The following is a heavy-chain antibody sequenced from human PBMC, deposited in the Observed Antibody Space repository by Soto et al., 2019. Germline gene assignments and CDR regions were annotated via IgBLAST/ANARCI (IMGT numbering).Heavy chain of an antibody. D-gene: IGHD6-6*01. CDR1: GFTLSGYA. Sequence: EVQLAESGGGLAQPGGSLRLSCAASGFTLSGYAMDWVRQAPGKGLEYVSGISSNGVGTYYANSVQGRFTISRDNSKNTVYLQMGSLRPEDMAVYYCARRARPDFYYMDVWQRDHGHRLL. J-gene: IGHJ6*03. V-gene: IGHV3-64*01. CDR2: ISSNGVGT. CDR3: ARRARPDFYYMDV.